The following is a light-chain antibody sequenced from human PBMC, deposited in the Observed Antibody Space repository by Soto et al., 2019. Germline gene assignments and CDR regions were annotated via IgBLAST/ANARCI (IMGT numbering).Light chain of an antibody. CDR1: QGISSY. J-gene: IGKJ1*01. Sequence: AIRMTQSPSSLSVSTGDRVTITCRASQGISSYLAWYQQKPGKAPKLLIYAASTLQSGVPSRFSGSGSGTDFTLTISCLQSEDFATYYCQQYNSYPRTFGQGTKVEIK. V-gene: IGKV1-8*01. CDR3: QQYNSYPRT. CDR2: AAS.